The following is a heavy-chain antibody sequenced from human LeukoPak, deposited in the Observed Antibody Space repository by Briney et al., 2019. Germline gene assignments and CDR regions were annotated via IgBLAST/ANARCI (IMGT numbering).Heavy chain of an antibody. J-gene: IGHJ4*02. V-gene: IGHV4-30-2*01. CDR2: IYHSGST. Sequence: TLSLTCTVSGGSISSGGYYWSWSRQPPGNGLESIGYIYHSGSTYYNPSLKSRVTISVDRSKNQFSLKLSSVTAADTAVYYCARFGAVAGTFDYWGQGTLVTVSS. D-gene: IGHD6-19*01. CDR3: ARFGAVAGTFDY. CDR1: GGSISSGGYY.